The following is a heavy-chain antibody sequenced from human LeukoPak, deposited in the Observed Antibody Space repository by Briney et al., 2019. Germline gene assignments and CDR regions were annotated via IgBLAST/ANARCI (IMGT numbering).Heavy chain of an antibody. Sequence: GGSLRLSCAASGFTFSSYSMSWVRQAPGKGLEWVSDICDSGGSTYYPDSLKRRFTISRDNSKNTLYLQMNSLRAEDTAVYYCAKWALWFGNAAHFDYWGQGTLVTVSS. J-gene: IGHJ4*02. CDR2: ICDSGGST. V-gene: IGHV3-23*01. CDR3: AKWALWFGNAAHFDY. CDR1: GFTFSSYS. D-gene: IGHD3-10*01.